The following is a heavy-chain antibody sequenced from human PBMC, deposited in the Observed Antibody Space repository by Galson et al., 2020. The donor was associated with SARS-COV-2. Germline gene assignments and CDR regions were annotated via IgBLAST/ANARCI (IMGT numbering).Heavy chain of an antibody. D-gene: IGHD6-13*01. CDR3: AKDLVTSSWTSYFDY. CDR1: GFTFSSYG. J-gene: IGHJ4*02. CDR2: IWYDGSNK. Sequence: QLGESLKISCAASGFTFSSYGMHWVRQAPGKGLEWVAVIWYDGSNKYYADSVKGRFTISRDNSKNTLYLQMNSLRAEDTAVYYCAKDLVTSSWTSYFDYWGQGTLVTVSS. V-gene: IGHV3-33*06.